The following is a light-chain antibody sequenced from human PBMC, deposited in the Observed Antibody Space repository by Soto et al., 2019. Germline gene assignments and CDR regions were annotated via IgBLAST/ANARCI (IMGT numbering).Light chain of an antibody. Sequence: EIVLTQSPGTLSLSPGERAILSCSASQSVSSSYLAWYQQKPGQAPRLLIYGASSRATGIPDRFSGSGSGTDFTLTISRLEPEDFAVYYCQQYGSSPLFGPGTKVDIK. J-gene: IGKJ3*01. V-gene: IGKV3-20*01. CDR2: GAS. CDR3: QQYGSSPL. CDR1: QSVSSSY.